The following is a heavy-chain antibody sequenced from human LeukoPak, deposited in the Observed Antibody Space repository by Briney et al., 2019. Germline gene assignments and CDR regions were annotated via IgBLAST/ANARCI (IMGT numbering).Heavy chain of an antibody. CDR3: AKRGTAMVLVYYYYYMDV. Sequence: GGSLRLSCAASGFTFSSYGMSWVRQPPGKGLEWVSAISGSGGSTYYADSVKGRFTISRDNSKNTLYLQMNSLRAEDTAVYYCAKRGTAMVLVYYYYYMDVWGKGTTVTISS. V-gene: IGHV3-23*01. CDR2: ISGSGGST. J-gene: IGHJ6*03. CDR1: GFTFSSYG. D-gene: IGHD5-18*01.